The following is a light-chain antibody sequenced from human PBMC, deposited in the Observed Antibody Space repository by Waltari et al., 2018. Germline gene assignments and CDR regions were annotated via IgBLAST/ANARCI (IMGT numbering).Light chain of an antibody. V-gene: IGKV4-1*01. Sequence: DIVMTQSPDSLAVSLGERATINCQSSQSVLFSSNNKNYLAWYQQKPGQPPKLLIYWASTREPGVPDRFSGSGSGTDFTLTINSLQAEDVAVYYCQQYYTTPRTFGQGTKVEIK. J-gene: IGKJ1*01. CDR2: WAS. CDR3: QQYYTTPRT. CDR1: QSVLFSSNNKNY.